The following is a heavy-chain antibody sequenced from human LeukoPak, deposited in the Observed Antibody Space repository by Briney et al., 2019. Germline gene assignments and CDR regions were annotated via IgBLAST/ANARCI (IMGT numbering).Heavy chain of an antibody. CDR1: GGSFSGYY. J-gene: IGHJ6*02. Sequence: SETLSLTCAVYGGSFSGYYWSLIRQPPWKGLEWIEEINHSGSTNYNPSLKSRVTISVDTSKNQFSLKLSSVTAADTAVYYCARVLRSLTYYYYYGMDVWGQGTTVTVSS. V-gene: IGHV4-34*01. CDR2: INHSGST. CDR3: ARVLRSLTYYYYYGMDV.